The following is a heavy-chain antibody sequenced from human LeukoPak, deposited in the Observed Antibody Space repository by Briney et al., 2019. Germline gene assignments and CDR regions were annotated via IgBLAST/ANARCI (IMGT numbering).Heavy chain of an antibody. CDR1: GYTFTSYG. V-gene: IGHV1-69*04. CDR3: AGLGSRQEHWFDP. J-gene: IGHJ5*02. Sequence: SVKVSCKASGYTFTSYGISWVRQAPGQGLEWMGRIIPILGIAKYAQKFQGRVTVTADTSTSTVYMELKSLRSEDTAVYYCAGLGSRQEHWFDPWGQGTLVTVSS. D-gene: IGHD2-15*01. CDR2: IIPILGIA.